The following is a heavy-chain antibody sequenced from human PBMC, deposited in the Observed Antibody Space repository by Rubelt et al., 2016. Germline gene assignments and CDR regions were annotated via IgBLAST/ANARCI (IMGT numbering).Heavy chain of an antibody. CDR2: ISAYNGNT. CDR3: ARDVGGNSVLYYFDY. V-gene: IGHV1-18*01. CDR1: GYTFTSYG. J-gene: IGHJ4*02. Sequence: QVQLVQSGSEVKKPGASVKVSCKASGYTFTSYGISWVRQAPGQGLEWMGWISAYNGNTNYAQKLQGIVTMTTDTSTSTAYMELRSLRSDDTAVYYCARDVGGNSVLYYFDYWGQGTLVTVSS. D-gene: IGHD4-23*01.